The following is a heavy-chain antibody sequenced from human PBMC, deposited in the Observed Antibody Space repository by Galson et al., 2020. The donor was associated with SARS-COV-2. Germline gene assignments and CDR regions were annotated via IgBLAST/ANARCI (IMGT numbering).Heavy chain of an antibody. V-gene: IGHV4-34*01. J-gene: IGHJ4*02. D-gene: IGHD3-3*01. CDR3: ARGERGAYEFWSGIRRPNAKGIDY. CDR1: GGSFSDYY. CDR2: INHSGST. Sequence: SETLSLTCAVYGGSFSDYYWNWIRQPPGKGLEWIGEINHSGSTNYNPSLKSRVTISVETSKNQFSRKLGSVTAADTAVYYCARGERGAYEFWSGIRRPNAKGIDYCGQGNLVTVSS.